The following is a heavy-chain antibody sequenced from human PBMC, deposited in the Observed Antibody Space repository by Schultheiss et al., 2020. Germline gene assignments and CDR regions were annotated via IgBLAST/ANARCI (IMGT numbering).Heavy chain of an antibody. J-gene: IGHJ6*03. CDR3: AVSSVALYYYYYMDV. V-gene: IGHV4-59*08. Sequence: SETLSLTCTVSGGSISSYYWGWIRQPPGKGLEWIGYIYYSGSTNYNPSLKSRVTISVDTSKNQFSLKLSSVTAADTAVYYCAVSSVALYYYYYMDVWGKGTTVTGSS. CDR2: IYYSGST. CDR1: GGSISSYY. D-gene: IGHD6-19*01.